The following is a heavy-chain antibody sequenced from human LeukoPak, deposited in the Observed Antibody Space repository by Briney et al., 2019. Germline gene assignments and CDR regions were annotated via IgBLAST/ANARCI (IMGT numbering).Heavy chain of an antibody. CDR3: ARLGRCSSTSCYFFGWFDP. J-gene: IGHJ5*02. V-gene: IGHV4-34*01. CDR2: INHSGST. CDR1: GGSFSGYY. Sequence: TSSETLSLTCAVYGGSFSGYYWSWIRQPPGKGLEWIGEINHSGSTNYNPSLKSRVTISVDTSKNQFSLKLSSVTAADTAVYYCARLGRCSSTSCYFFGWFDPWGQGTLVTVSS. D-gene: IGHD2-2*01.